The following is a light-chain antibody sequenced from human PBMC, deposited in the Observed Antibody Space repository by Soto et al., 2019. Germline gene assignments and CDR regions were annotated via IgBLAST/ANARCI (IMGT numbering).Light chain of an antibody. CDR3: SSYTSRSTLV. CDR2: DVS. CDR1: ISDVGGYNY. V-gene: IGLV2-14*01. J-gene: IGLJ2*01. Sequence: QSALTQPASVSGSPGQSITISCTGTISDVGGYNYVSWYQQHPGKAPKLMIYDVSDRPSGVSSRFSGSKSGNTASLTISGLQVEDEADYYCSSYTSRSTLVFGGGTKLTVL.